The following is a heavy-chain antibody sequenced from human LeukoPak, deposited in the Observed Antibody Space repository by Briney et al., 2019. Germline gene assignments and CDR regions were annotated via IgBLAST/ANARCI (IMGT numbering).Heavy chain of an antibody. CDR3: ARRKMGSSWPDY. CDR1: GGSISSYY. V-gene: IGHV4-59*08. D-gene: IGHD6-13*01. CDR2: IYYSGST. J-gene: IGHJ4*02. Sequence: SETLSLTCTVSGGSISSYYWSWIRQPPGKGLEWIGYIYYSGSTNYNPPLKSRVTISVDTSKNQFSLKLSSVTAADTAVYYCARRKMGSSWPDYWGQGTLVTVSS.